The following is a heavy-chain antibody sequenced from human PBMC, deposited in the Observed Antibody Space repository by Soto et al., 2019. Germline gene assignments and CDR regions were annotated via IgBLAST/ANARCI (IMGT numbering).Heavy chain of an antibody. CDR3: ARDRGTYYGDYYYYMDV. Sequence: GSLRLSCAASGVTVRSYAMSWGRKAPGKGLEWVSAISGSGSTTYYADSVKGRFTISRDNAKNSLYLQMNSLRAEDTAVYYCARDRGTYYGDYYYYMDVWGKGTTVTVSS. CDR1: GVTVRSYA. J-gene: IGHJ6*03. D-gene: IGHD1-26*01. V-gene: IGHV3-48*01. CDR2: ISGSGSTT.